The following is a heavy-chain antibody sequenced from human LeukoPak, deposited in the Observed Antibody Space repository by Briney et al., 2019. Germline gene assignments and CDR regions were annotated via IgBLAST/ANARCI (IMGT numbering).Heavy chain of an antibody. CDR2: IHYSGRT. Sequence: SETLSLTCTVSGGSISSSNYYWGWIRQPPGKGLEWIGCIHYSGRTNYNPSLKSRVTISVDTSKNQFSLKLSSVTAADTAVYYCARGTLLRYFDWTYAFDIWGQGTVVTVSS. V-gene: IGHV4-61*05. CDR3: ARGTLLRYFDWTYAFDI. D-gene: IGHD3-9*01. J-gene: IGHJ3*02. CDR1: GGSISSSNYY.